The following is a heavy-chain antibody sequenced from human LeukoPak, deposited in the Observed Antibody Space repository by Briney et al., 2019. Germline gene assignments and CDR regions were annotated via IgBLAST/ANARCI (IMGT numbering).Heavy chain of an antibody. CDR1: GFTFSSYE. D-gene: IGHD3-16*02. CDR2: IRSDGSNK. J-gene: IGHJ4*02. CDR3: AKAAGVKTFGEVIVSTHRPNIDY. V-gene: IGHV3-30*02. Sequence: GGSLRLSCAASGFTFSSYEMNWVRQALGKGLEWVTFIRSDGSNKYYADSVKGRFTISRDNSKNTLYLQMNSLRTEDTAVYYCAKAAGVKTFGEVIVSTHRPNIDYWGQGTLVIVSS.